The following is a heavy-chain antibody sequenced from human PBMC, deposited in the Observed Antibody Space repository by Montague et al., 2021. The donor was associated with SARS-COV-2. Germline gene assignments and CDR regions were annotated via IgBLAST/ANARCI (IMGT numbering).Heavy chain of an antibody. Sequence: SETRSLTCTVSGGSISSYHWSWIRQPPGKGLEWIGYIYYSGSTNYNPSLKSRVTISVDTSKNQFSLKLSSVTAADTAVYYCARDQRGSYWGQGTLVTVSS. CDR1: GGSISSYH. D-gene: IGHD3-10*01. CDR2: IYYSGST. V-gene: IGHV4-59*01. J-gene: IGHJ4*02. CDR3: ARDQRGSY.